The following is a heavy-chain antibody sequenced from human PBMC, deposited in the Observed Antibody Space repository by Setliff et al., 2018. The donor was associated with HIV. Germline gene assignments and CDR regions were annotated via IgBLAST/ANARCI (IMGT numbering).Heavy chain of an antibody. CDR1: GGGFSNHA. J-gene: IGHJ4*02. Sequence: SVKVSCKASGGGFSNHAITWVRQAPGQGLEWMGVIIPIFTTTDYAQKFRGRLTINADESTDTAYMELRSLRSADTAVYYRARGALVATIDYFDYWGQGTLVTVSS. D-gene: IGHD5-12*01. CDR2: IIPIFTTT. CDR3: ARGALVATIDYFDY. V-gene: IGHV1-69*13.